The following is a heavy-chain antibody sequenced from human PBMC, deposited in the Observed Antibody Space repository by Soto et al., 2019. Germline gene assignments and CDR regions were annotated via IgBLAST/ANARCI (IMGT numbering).Heavy chain of an antibody. Sequence: APVKVSCKASGYTFTSYGISWVRQAPGQGLEWMGWISAYNGNTNYAQKLQGRVTMTTDTSTSTAYMELRSLRSDDTAVYYCARCGDRIYDFWSGHNWFDPWGQGTLVTVSS. J-gene: IGHJ5*02. CDR3: ARCGDRIYDFWSGHNWFDP. CDR2: ISAYNGNT. V-gene: IGHV1-18*01. D-gene: IGHD3-3*01. CDR1: GYTFTSYG.